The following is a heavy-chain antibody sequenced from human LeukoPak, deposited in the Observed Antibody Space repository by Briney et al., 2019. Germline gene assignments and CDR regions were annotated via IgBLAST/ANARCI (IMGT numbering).Heavy chain of an antibody. V-gene: IGHV4-4*03. D-gene: IGHD6-13*01. CDR3: ARDLAAAPGAFDY. Sequence: PPGTLSLTCAVSGGSISSSNWWSWVRQPPGKGLEWIGEIYHSGSTNYNPSLKSRVTISVDKSKNQFSLKLSSVTAADTAVYYCARDLAAAPGAFDYWGQGTLVTVSS. CDR1: GGSISSSNW. CDR2: IYHSGST. J-gene: IGHJ4*02.